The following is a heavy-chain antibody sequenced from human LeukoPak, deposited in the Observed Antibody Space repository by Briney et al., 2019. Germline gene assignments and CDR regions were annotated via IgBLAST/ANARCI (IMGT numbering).Heavy chain of an antibody. D-gene: IGHD6-19*01. CDR2: ISSSSSII. J-gene: IGHJ5*02. V-gene: IGHV3-48*01. Sequence: PGGSLRLFCAASGLTFSSYSMNWVRQAPGKGLEWVSYISSSSSIISYADSVKGRFTISRDDAKNSLYLQMNSLRVEDTAVYYCARTVIAVAANWFDPWGQGTLVTVSS. CDR3: ARTVIAVAANWFDP. CDR1: GLTFSSYS.